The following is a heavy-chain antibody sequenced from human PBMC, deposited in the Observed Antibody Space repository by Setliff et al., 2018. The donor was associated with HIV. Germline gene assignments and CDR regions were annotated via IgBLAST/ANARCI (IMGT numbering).Heavy chain of an antibody. J-gene: IGHJ4*02. CDR2: NNAGNGNA. Sequence: ASVKVSCKASGYTFTSYAMHWVRQAPGQRLEWMGWNNAGNGNAKYSQKFQGRVTITRDTSASTAYMELSSLRSEDTAVYYCAKTIAAAATLPFDFWGQGTLVTVSS. D-gene: IGHD6-13*01. V-gene: IGHV1-3*01. CDR1: GYTFTSYA. CDR3: AKTIAAAATLPFDF.